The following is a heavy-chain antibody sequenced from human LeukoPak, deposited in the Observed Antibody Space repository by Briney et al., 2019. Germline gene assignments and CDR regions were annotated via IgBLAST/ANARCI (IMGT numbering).Heavy chain of an antibody. Sequence: GSLRLSCAASGFTFSSYWMHWVRQAPGKGLVWVSRINSDGSSTSYADSVKGRFTISRDNAKNTLYLQMNSLRAEDTAVYYCASKYSSSWSLGWFDPWGQGTLVTVSS. D-gene: IGHD6-13*01. J-gene: IGHJ5*02. V-gene: IGHV3-74*01. CDR3: ASKYSSSWSLGWFDP. CDR2: INSDGSST. CDR1: GFTFSSYW.